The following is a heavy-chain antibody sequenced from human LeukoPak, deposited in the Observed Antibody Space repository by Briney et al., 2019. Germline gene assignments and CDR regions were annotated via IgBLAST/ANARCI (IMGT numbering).Heavy chain of an antibody. CDR3: ARVGYCSGGSCYRDYWYFDL. J-gene: IGHJ2*01. CDR2: IYHSGST. CDR1: GGSISSGGYP. D-gene: IGHD2-15*01. V-gene: IGHV4-30-2*01. Sequence: SQTLSLTCAVSGGSISSGGYPWSWIRQPPGKGLEWIGYIYHSGSTYYNPSLKSRVTISVDRSKNQFSLKLSSVTAADTAVYYCARVGYCSGGSCYRDYWYFDLWGRGTLVTVSS.